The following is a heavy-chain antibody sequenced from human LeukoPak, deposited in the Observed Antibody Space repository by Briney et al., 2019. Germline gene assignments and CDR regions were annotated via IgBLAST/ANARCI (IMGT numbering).Heavy chain of an antibody. CDR3: ARPSDSSGY. CDR2: IYYSGST. Sequence: SETLFLTCTVSGGSISSSSYYWGWIRQPPGKGLEWIGSIYYSGSTYYNPSLKSRVTISVDTSKNQFSLKLSSVTAADTAVYYCARPSDSSGYWGQGTLVTVSS. J-gene: IGHJ4*02. CDR1: GGSISSSSYY. V-gene: IGHV4-39*01. D-gene: IGHD3-22*01.